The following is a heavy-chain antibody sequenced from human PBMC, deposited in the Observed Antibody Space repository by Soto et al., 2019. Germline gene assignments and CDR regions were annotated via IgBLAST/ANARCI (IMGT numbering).Heavy chain of an antibody. Sequence: QVQLVQSGAEVKETGSSVKVSCKSSGYIFKNYAVTWLRQAPGQGLEWMGGIIPGFGTPDYSQKFRGRVTITAAESTSTVYMELRSLTSEDTAVYYCARHLYDYVWGSYRHWGQGTLVTVS. CDR3: ARHLYDYVWGSYRH. J-gene: IGHJ4*02. D-gene: IGHD3-16*02. CDR1: GYIFKNYA. CDR2: IIPGFGTP. V-gene: IGHV1-69*01.